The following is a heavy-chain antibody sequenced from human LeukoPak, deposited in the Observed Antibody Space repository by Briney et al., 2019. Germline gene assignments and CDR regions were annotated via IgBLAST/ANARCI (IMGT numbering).Heavy chain of an antibody. J-gene: IGHJ6*02. CDR2: ISSSSSYI. CDR3: AGTDALYYYGMDV. CDR1: GFTFSSYS. Sequence: GGSLRLSCAASGFTFSSYSMNWVRQAPGKGLEWVSSISSSSSYIYYADSVKGRFTISRDNAKNLLYLQMNSLRAEDTAVYYCAGTDALYYYGMDVWGQGTTVTVSS. V-gene: IGHV3-21*01.